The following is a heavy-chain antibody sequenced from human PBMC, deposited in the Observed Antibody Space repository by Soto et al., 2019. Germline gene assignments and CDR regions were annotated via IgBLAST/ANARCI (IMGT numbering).Heavy chain of an antibody. CDR2: ISYDGSNK. CDR3: ARETYYDFWSGPYYGMDV. J-gene: IGHJ6*02. V-gene: IGHV3-30-3*01. D-gene: IGHD3-3*01. CDR1: GFTFSSYA. Sequence: QVQLVESGGGVVQPGRSLRLSCAASGFTFSSYAMHWVRQAPGKGLEWVAVISYDGSNKYYADSVKGRFTISRDNSKKRLYQQMNSLSAEDTAVYYCARETYYDFWSGPYYGMDVWGRGTTVTVS.